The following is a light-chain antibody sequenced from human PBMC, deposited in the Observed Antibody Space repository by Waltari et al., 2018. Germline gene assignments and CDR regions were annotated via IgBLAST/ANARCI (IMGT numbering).Light chain of an antibody. CDR2: AAT. CDR1: QGIGVS. Sequence: EIQMTQSPSSLSASVGETVTITCRASQGIGVSLNWFQQKPGKPPRLLISAATTLQSGVPSRFSGSGSGTEFTLTISSLQPEDFATYYCLQHNTSPFTFGPGTKLDIK. V-gene: IGKV1-17*01. J-gene: IGKJ3*01. CDR3: LQHNTSPFT.